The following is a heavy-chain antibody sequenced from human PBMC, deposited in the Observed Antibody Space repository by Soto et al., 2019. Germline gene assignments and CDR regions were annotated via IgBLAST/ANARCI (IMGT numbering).Heavy chain of an antibody. CDR3: AKDQDYDILTGYSFFDY. CDR2: IKQDGSEK. CDR1: GFTFSSHW. J-gene: IGHJ4*02. Sequence: GGSLRLSCAAAGFTFSSHWMSWVRQAPGKGLEWVANIKQDGSEKYYADSVKGRFTISRDNSKNTLYLQMNSLRAEDTAVYYCAKDQDYDILTGYSFFDYWGQGTLVTVYS. D-gene: IGHD3-9*01. V-gene: IGHV3-7*01.